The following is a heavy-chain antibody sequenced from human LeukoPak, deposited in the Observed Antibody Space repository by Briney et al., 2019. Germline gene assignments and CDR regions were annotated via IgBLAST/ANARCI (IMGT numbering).Heavy chain of an antibody. V-gene: IGHV1-46*01. CDR3: ARGPSRPAAIHWFDP. CDR1: GYTFTSYY. CDR2: INPSGGST. D-gene: IGHD2-2*01. Sequence: GSVKVSCKASGYTFTSYYMHWVRQAPGQGLEWMGIINPSGGSTSYAQKFQGRVTMTRDMSTSTVYMELSSLRSEDTAVYYCARGPSRPAAIHWFDPWGQGTLVTVSS. J-gene: IGHJ5*02.